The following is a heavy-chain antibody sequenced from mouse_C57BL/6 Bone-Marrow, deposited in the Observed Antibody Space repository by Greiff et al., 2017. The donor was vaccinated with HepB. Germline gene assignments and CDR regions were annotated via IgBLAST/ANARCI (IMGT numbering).Heavy chain of an antibody. J-gene: IGHJ4*01. CDR2: INPSTGGT. D-gene: IGHD1-1*01. V-gene: IGHV1-42*01. CDR3: ARRYGSSYVSMDY. CDR1: GYSFTGYY. Sequence: VQLQQSGPELVKPGASVKISCKASGYSFTGYYMNWVKQSPEKSLEWIGEINPSTGGTTYNQKFKAKATLTVDKSSSTAYMQLKSLTSEDSAVYYCARRYGSSYVSMDYWGQGTSVTVSS.